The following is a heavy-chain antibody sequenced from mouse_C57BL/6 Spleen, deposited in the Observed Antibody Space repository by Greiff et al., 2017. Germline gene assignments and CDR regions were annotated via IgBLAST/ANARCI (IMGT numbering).Heavy chain of an antibody. CDR2: IRNKANGYTT. V-gene: IGHV7-3*03. CDR1: GFTFTDYY. Sequence: EVKLVESGGGLVQPGGSLSLSCAASGFTFTDYYMSWVRQPPGKALEWLGFIRNKANGYTTEYSASVKGRFTISRDNSQSILYLQMNALRAEDSATYCCAKDNYLYYFDDWGQGTTLTVSS. J-gene: IGHJ2*01. CDR3: AKDNYLYYFDD. D-gene: IGHD2-1*01.